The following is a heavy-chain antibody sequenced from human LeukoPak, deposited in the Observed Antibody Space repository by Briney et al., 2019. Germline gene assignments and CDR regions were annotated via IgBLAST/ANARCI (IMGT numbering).Heavy chain of an antibody. D-gene: IGHD3-10*01. J-gene: IGHJ4*02. V-gene: IGHV3-21*06. CDR3: AKVGTGNQYGSGDFDL. Sequence: GGSLRLSCAASGFSFSSHSMNWVRQAPGKGLEWVSAISSSSTSIKQRDSAKGRFTTYRDNAKSSVYLEMSDLRVEDTAVYYCAKVGTGNQYGSGDFDLWGQGSLVTVSS. CDR2: ISSSSTSI. CDR1: GFSFSSHS.